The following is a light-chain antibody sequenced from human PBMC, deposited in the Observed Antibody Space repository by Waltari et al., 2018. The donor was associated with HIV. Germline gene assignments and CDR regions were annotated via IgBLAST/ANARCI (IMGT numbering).Light chain of an antibody. CDR3: QHYNTQQYNNWPPIT. CDR2: GAS. CDR1: QSIAIS. Sequence: EILMAQSPATLSVSPGERATLSCNASQSIAISLAWYQQKPGQAPRLLIYGASTRATGIPARFSGSGSGTEFTLTISSLQSEDFAVYYCQHYNTQQYNNWPPITFGQGTRLGIK. V-gene: IGKV3-15*01. J-gene: IGKJ5*01.